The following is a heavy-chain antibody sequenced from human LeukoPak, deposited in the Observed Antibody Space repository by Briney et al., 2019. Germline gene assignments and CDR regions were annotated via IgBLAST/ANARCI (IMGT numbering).Heavy chain of an antibody. V-gene: IGHV3-74*01. CDR2: INSDGSST. Sequence: GGSLRLSCAASGFTFSSYWMHWFRQAPGKGLLWVARINSDGSSTNYADSVKGRFTISRDNSENMLYLQMSSLRAEDMAVYYCAKGRGITVAGTPFDYWGQGTLVTVSS. D-gene: IGHD6-19*01. J-gene: IGHJ4*02. CDR1: GFTFSSYW. CDR3: AKGRGITVAGTPFDY.